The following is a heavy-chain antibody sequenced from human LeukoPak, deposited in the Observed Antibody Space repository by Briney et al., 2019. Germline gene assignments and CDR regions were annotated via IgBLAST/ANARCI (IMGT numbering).Heavy chain of an antibody. CDR1: GGSISSGGYY. CDR3: ARLRSSEFDL. J-gene: IGHJ2*01. Sequence: SETLSLTCTVSGGSISSGGYYWSWIRQHPGKGLEWIGYIFYSGSTNYNPSLKSRVTISVDTSRNQFSLRLSSVTAADTAVYYCARLRSSEFDLWGRGTLVTVSS. CDR2: IFYSGST. V-gene: IGHV4-61*08. D-gene: IGHD4-17*01.